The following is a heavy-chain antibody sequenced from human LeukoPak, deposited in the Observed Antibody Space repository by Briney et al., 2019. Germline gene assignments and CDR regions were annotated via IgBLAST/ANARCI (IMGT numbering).Heavy chain of an antibody. D-gene: IGHD5-18*01. CDR1: GYTFTGYY. CDR2: INPNSGGT. CDR3: ARAQGYSYGFY. Sequence: ASVKVSCKASGYTFTGYYTHWVRQAPGQGLEWMGWINPNSGGTNYAQKIQGRVTMTRDTSFSTAYMELSRLRSDDTAVYYCARAQGYSYGFYWGQGTLVTVSS. J-gene: IGHJ4*02. V-gene: IGHV1-2*02.